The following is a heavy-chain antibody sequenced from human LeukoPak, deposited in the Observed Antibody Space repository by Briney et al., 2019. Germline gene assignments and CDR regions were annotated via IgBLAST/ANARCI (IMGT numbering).Heavy chain of an antibody. D-gene: IGHD6-13*01. CDR1: GYTFTSYY. Sequence: ASVKVSCKASGYTFTSYYMHWVRQAPGQGLEWMGIIDPSGGSTSYAQKFQGRVTMTRDTSTSTVYMELSSLRSEDTAVYYCARASIAAASDYWGQGTLVTVSS. V-gene: IGHV1-46*01. CDR2: IDPSGGST. CDR3: ARASIAAASDY. J-gene: IGHJ4*02.